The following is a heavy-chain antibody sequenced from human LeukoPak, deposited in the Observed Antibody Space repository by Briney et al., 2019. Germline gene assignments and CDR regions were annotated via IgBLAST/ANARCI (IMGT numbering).Heavy chain of an antibody. V-gene: IGHV4-39*01. CDR3: ARHESGTGFDP. CDR1: GASISGPTSY. CDR2: VYSGGSA. Sequence: TTSETLSLTCTVSGASISGPTSYWGWIRQPPGKGLEWIASVYSGGSAYYNPSLKSQVIISVDTSNNKFSLRLTSVTAADTAMYYCARHESGTGFDPWGQGTLVTVSS. D-gene: IGHD5-12*01. J-gene: IGHJ5*02.